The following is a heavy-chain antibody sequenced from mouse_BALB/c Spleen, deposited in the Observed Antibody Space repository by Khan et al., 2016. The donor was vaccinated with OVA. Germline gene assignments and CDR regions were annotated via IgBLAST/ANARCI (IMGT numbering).Heavy chain of an antibody. D-gene: IGHD1-1*02. J-gene: IGHJ4*01. CDR2: IWSDGST. CDR3: ARQPYYHYNIMDY. V-gene: IGHV2-6-1*01. Sequence: QVQLKESGPGLVAPSQSLSITCTISGFSLTNYGVHWVRQPPGKGLEWLVVIWSDGSTTYNSALKSRLSICKDNSKSQAFLKINSLQTDDTAKYFCARQPYYHYNIMDYWGQGTSVTVSS. CDR1: GFSLTNYG.